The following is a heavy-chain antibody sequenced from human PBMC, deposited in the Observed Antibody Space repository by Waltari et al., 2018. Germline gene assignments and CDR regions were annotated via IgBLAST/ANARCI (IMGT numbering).Heavy chain of an antibody. Sequence: QVQLQESGPGLVKPSGTLSLTCAVSGGSISSSNWWSWVRQPPGKGLEWIGEIYHSGSTNYNPSLKRRVTISVDKSKNQFSLKLSSVTAADTAVYYCARGSGYYPLYYYGMDVWGQGTTVTVSS. V-gene: IGHV4-4*02. D-gene: IGHD3-22*01. CDR3: ARGSGYYPLYYYGMDV. CDR1: GGSISSSNW. CDR2: IYHSGST. J-gene: IGHJ6*02.